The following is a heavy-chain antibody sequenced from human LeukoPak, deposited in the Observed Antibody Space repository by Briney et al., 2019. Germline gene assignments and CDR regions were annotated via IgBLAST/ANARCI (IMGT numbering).Heavy chain of an antibody. CDR1: GYAFSGYW. J-gene: IGHJ4*02. CDR3: GGEPRMLAY. CDR2: IGLDGSQQ. D-gene: IGHD3-10*02. V-gene: IGHV3-7*01. Sequence: GGSLRLSCAASGYAFSGYWMSWVRQAPGKGLEWVASIGLDGSQQKYADSVKGRFTISRDNAKNSLFLQMIGLRAEDTAVYYCGGEPRMLAYWGQGTLVTVSS.